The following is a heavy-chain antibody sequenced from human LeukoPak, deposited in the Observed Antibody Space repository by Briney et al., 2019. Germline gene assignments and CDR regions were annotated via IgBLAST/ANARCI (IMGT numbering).Heavy chain of an antibody. Sequence: GGSLRLSCAASGFTFSSYSMNWVRQAPGKGLEWVSSISSSSSYIFYADSVKGRFTISRDNSKNTLYLQMNSLRAEDTAVYYCATGTRSDYYYYYMDVWGKGTTVTVSS. CDR2: ISSSSSYI. CDR3: ATGTRSDYYYYYMDV. CDR1: GFTFSSYS. V-gene: IGHV3-21*01. J-gene: IGHJ6*03.